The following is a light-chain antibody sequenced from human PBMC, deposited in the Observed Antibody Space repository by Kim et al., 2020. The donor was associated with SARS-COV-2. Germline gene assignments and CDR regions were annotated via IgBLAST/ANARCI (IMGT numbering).Light chain of an antibody. CDR3: NSRDSSGNRV. V-gene: IGLV3-19*01. Sequence: SSELTQDPAVSVALGQTVRITCQGDSLRSYYASWYQQKPGQAPVLVIYGKNNRPSGIPDRFSGSSPGNTASLTITGAQAEDEADYYCNSRDSSGNRVFGT. CDR2: GKN. J-gene: IGLJ1*01. CDR1: SLRSYY.